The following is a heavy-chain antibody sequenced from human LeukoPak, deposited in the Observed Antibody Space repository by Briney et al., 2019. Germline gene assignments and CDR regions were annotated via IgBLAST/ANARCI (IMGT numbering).Heavy chain of an antibody. V-gene: IGHV4-39*07. CDR2: IFHDGST. Sequence: SETLSLTCTVSSGSISSSSHYWAWIRQHAGTGLEWIGTIFHDGSTYYNPSLKSRVTISVDTTKNQFSLKLSSVTAADTAVYYCARGVSFFAYCGGDCPTAHLFDYWGQGTLVTVSS. CDR3: ARGVSFFAYCGGDCPTAHLFDY. J-gene: IGHJ4*02. CDR1: SGSISSSSHY. D-gene: IGHD2-21*02.